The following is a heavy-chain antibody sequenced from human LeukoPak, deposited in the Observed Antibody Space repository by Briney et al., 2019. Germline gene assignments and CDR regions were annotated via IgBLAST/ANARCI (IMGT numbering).Heavy chain of an antibody. CDR2: INSDGSST. CDR3: ARVGATSYY. J-gene: IGHJ4*02. Sequence: GGSLRLSCAASGFTFSSYWMHWVRQAPGKGLVWVSRINSDGSSTNYADSVKGRFTISGDNAKNTLFLLMNSLRAEDTAVYYCARVGATSYYWGQGSLVTVSS. D-gene: IGHD1-26*01. CDR1: GFTFSSYW. V-gene: IGHV3-74*01.